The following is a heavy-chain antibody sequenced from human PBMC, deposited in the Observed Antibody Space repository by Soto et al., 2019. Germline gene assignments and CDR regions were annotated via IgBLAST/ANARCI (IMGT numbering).Heavy chain of an antibody. CDR2: TYYRSKWYN. CDR1: GDSFSSDTAA. Sequence: SQTLSLTCAISGDSFSSDTAALNWIRQSPSRGLEWLGRTYYRSKWYNDYAVSVKSRITLNPDTSKNQFSLQLNSLTPEDTAVYYCARAKEYTSSSGMDVWGQGITVTVSS. D-gene: IGHD6-6*01. V-gene: IGHV6-1*01. CDR3: ARAKEYTSSSGMDV. J-gene: IGHJ6*02.